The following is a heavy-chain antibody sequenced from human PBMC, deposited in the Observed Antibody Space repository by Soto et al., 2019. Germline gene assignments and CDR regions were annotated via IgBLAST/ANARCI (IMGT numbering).Heavy chain of an antibody. CDR2: ISGSGGST. V-gene: IGHV3-23*01. Sequence: GGSLRLSCAASGFTFSSYAMSWVRQAPGKGLEWVSAISGSGGSTYYADSVKGRFTISRDNSKNTLYLQMNSLRAEDTAVYYCANIVVVPAAIPWSWFDPWGQGTLVTVS. D-gene: IGHD2-2*01. CDR3: ANIVVVPAAIPWSWFDP. CDR1: GFTFSSYA. J-gene: IGHJ5*02.